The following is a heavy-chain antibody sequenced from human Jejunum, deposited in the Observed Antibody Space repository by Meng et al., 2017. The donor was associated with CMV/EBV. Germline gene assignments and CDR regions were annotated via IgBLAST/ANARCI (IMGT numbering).Heavy chain of an antibody. CDR2: IYYTGST. J-gene: IGHJ4*02. CDR1: GGPISSSDYY. V-gene: IGHV4-39*07. D-gene: IGHD3-16*02. CDR3: ARDSSQLYNY. Sequence: TVAGGPISSSDYYWGWIRQPPGGGLEWIGIIYYTGSTYYNPSLESRVSISIDTSKNQFSLKLRSVTAADTAVYFCARDSSQLYNYWGQGTLVTVSS.